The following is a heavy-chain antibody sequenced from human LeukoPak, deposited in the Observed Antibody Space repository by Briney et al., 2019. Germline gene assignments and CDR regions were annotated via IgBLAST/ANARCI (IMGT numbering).Heavy chain of an antibody. D-gene: IGHD3-16*01. V-gene: IGHV3-33*01. Sequence: GGSLRLSCAASGFTHSSFGMVWVRQAPGKGLEWVTLMWYDGRNKYHADSVKGRFTISRDNSKNTVYLQMNSLRGEDTAVYYCARVGDMEAFDIWGQGTRVTVSS. CDR1: GFTHSSFG. J-gene: IGHJ3*02. CDR2: MWYDGRNK. CDR3: ARVGDMEAFDI.